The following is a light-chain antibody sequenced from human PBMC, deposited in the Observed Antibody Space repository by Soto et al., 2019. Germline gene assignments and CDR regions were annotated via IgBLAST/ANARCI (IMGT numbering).Light chain of an antibody. CDR2: DAS. V-gene: IGKV1-5*01. CDR1: QSISSW. Sequence: DIQMTQSPSTLSASVGDRVTITCRASQSISSWLAWYQQKPGKPPNLLIYDASNLESGVPSRFSGSGSGTEFTLTISSLQPADFATYYCQQYKSYSWTFGQGTKGEIK. CDR3: QQYKSYSWT. J-gene: IGKJ1*01.